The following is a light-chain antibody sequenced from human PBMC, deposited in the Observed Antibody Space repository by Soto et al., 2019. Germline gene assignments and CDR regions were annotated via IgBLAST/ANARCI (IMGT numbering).Light chain of an antibody. CDR1: QSISSY. CDR3: QQSYSTPIT. J-gene: IGKJ5*01. CDR2: DAS. V-gene: IGKV1-39*01. Sequence: DIQMTQSPSSLSASVGDRVTITWRASQSISSYLNWYQQKPGKAPKLLIYDASNLETGVPSRFSGSGSGTDFTFTISSLQPEDFATYYCQQSYSTPITFGQGTRLEI.